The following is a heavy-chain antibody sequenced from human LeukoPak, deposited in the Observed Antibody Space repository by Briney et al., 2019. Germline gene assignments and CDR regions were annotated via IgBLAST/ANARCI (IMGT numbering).Heavy chain of an antibody. Sequence: SETLSLTCTVSGGSISSYYWSWIRQPPGKGLEWIGYIYYSGMINYNPSLKSRVTISLDTSKNQFSLKLSSVTAADTAVYYCASADYDDYYIDFWGQGTLVTVSS. J-gene: IGHJ4*02. D-gene: IGHD4-17*01. V-gene: IGHV4-59*01. CDR1: GGSISSYY. CDR3: ASADYDDYYIDF. CDR2: IYYSGMI.